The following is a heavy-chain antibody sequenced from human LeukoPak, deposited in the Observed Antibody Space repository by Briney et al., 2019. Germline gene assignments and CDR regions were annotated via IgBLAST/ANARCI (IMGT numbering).Heavy chain of an antibody. CDR1: GFTFSSYS. V-gene: IGHV3-21*01. D-gene: IGHD2-21*02. Sequence: SGGSLRLSCAASGFTFSSYSMNWVRQAPGKGLEWVSSISSSSSYIYYADSVKGRFTISRDNSKKTLSLQMNSLRAEDTAVYYCARGGGRDYYFDYWDKGTLVTVSS. CDR3: ARGGGRDYYFDY. CDR2: ISSSSSYI. J-gene: IGHJ4*02.